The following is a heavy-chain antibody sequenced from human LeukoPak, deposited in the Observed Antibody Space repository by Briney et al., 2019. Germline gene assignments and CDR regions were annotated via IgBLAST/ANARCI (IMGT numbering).Heavy chain of an antibody. Sequence: QAGGSLRLSCAASGFTFTSSRMLWVRQTPGKGLVWVSNINTDGSSTNYADSVKGRFTISRDNAKNTLFLQMNSLRAEDTAVYYCARDSPMGSFWGQGTLVTVSS. CDR2: INTDGSST. D-gene: IGHD3-16*01. CDR1: GFTFTSSR. V-gene: IGHV3-74*01. J-gene: IGHJ4*02. CDR3: ARDSPMGSF.